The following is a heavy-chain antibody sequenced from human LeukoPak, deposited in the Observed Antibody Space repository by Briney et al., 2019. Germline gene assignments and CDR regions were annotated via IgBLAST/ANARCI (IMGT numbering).Heavy chain of an antibody. CDR3: ARAWNFDY. J-gene: IGHJ4*02. D-gene: IGHD1-1*01. V-gene: IGHV5-51*01. CDR2: INPSDSDT. CDR1: GYSFTNYW. Sequence: KDGGSLKISCKGSGYSFTNYWITWVRQMPGRGLEWMVIINPSDSDTRYSPSFQGQVTISADKSISTAYLQWSSLKASDSAMYYCARAWNFDYWGQGTLVTVSS.